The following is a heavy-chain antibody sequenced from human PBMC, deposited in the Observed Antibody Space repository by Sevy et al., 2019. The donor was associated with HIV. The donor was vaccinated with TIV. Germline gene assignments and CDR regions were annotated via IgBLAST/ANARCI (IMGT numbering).Heavy chain of an antibody. V-gene: IGHV3-66*01. CDR3: ARESSSTWQAGYYGMAV. CDR1: GFTVSSDY. CDR2: IYGGGTT. Sequence: GGSLRLSCAASGFTVSSDYMTWVRQAPGKGLEWVSVIYGGGTTYYADSVKGRFTIPRDNSKNTVYLQMNSLRAEDTAVYYCARESSSTWQAGYYGMAVWGQGTTVTVSS. J-gene: IGHJ6*02. D-gene: IGHD6-13*01.